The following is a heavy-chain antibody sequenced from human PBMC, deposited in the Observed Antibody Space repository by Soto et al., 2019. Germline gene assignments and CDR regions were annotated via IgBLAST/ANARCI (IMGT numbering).Heavy chain of an antibody. V-gene: IGHV1-18*01. CDR3: ARFNWDFDY. CDR2: ISAYNGNT. D-gene: IGHD1-1*01. CDR1: GYTFTSYG. Sequence: QVQLVQSGAEVKKPGASVKVSCKASGYTFTSYGISWVRQAPGQGLEWMGWISAYNGNTNYAQKLQGRVTLNTNTPISTAYMGVSSLSSDDTAVYYCARFNWDFDYWGQGTLVTVSS. J-gene: IGHJ4*02.